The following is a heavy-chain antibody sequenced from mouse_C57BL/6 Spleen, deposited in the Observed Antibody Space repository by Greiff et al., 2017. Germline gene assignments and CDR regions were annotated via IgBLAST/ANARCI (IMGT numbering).Heavy chain of an antibody. Sequence: QVQLQQPGAELVKPGASEKMSCKASGYTFTSYWITWVKQRPGQGLEWIGDIYPGSGSTNYNEKFKSKATLTVDTSSSTAYMQLSSLTSEDSAVYYCARGYYGSSSWFAYWGQGTLVTVSA. J-gene: IGHJ3*01. D-gene: IGHD1-1*01. CDR3: ARGYYGSSSWFAY. CDR2: IYPGSGST. V-gene: IGHV1-55*01. CDR1: GYTFTSYW.